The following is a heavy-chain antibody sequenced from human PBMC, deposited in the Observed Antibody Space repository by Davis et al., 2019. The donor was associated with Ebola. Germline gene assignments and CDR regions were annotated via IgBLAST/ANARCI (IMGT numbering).Heavy chain of an antibody. CDR2: IYSGGST. J-gene: IGHJ4*02. V-gene: IGHV3-53*01. CDR1: GFTVSSNY. D-gene: IGHD2-21*02. Sequence: GGSLRLSCAASGFTVSSNYMSRVRQAPGKGLEWVSVIYSGGSTYYADSVKGRFTISRDNSKNTLYLQMNSLRAEDTAVYYCARVSGDSPFDYWGQGTLVTVSS. CDR3: ARVSGDSPFDY.